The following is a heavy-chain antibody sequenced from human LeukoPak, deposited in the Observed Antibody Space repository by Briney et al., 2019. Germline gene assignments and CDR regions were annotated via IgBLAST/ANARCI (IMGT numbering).Heavy chain of an antibody. D-gene: IGHD6-19*01. CDR1: GFTFSSYS. J-gene: IGHJ4*02. CDR3: ARGSAVSSGWYNY. Sequence: GGSLRLSCAASGFTFSSYSMNWVRQAPGKGLEWVSSISSSSSYIYYADSVKGRFTISRDNAKNSLYLQMNSLRAEDTAVYYCARGSAVSSGWYNYWGQGTLVTVSS. V-gene: IGHV3-21*01. CDR2: ISSSSSYI.